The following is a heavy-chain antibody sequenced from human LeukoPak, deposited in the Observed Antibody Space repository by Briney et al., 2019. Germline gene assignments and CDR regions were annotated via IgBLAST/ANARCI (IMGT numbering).Heavy chain of an antibody. CDR1: GGSISSGSYY. D-gene: IGHD4-17*01. CDR3: ARGQDYGDYVRGVLWFDP. V-gene: IGHV4-61*09. CDR2: IYTSGST. J-gene: IGHJ5*02. Sequence: SETLSLTCTVSGGSISSGSYYWSWIRQPAGKGLEWIGHIYTSGSTNYNPSLKSRVTISVDTSKNQFSLKLSSVTAADTAVYYCARGQDYGDYVRGVLWFDPWGQGTLVTVSS.